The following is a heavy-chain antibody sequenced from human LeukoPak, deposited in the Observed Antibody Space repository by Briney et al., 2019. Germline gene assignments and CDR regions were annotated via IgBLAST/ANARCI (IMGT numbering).Heavy chain of an antibody. D-gene: IGHD3-10*01. V-gene: IGHV3-53*04. CDR2: IYSSSIT. CDR3: ARGRGAANDAFDI. J-gene: IGHJ3*02. CDR1: GFTVSSDY. Sequence: GGSLRLSCAASGFTVSSDYMSWVRQAPGKGLEWVSVIYSSSITSYADSVKGRFTISRHNSKNTLYLQMNNLRADDTAVYYCARGRGAANDAFDIWGQGTMVTVSS.